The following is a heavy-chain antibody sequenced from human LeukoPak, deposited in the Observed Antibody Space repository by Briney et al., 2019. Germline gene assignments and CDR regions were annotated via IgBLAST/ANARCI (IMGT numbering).Heavy chain of an antibody. CDR2: IFYRGNT. V-gene: IGHV4-39*02. Sequence: SETLSLTCTVSGGSISSSSYFWGWTRQPPGKGLEWIGTIFYRGNTYYNPSLKSRVIISVDTSKNQFSLKLNSVTAADTAVYYSARARGSNDVFDIWGQGTLVTVSS. D-gene: IGHD3-16*01. CDR3: ARARGSNDVFDI. J-gene: IGHJ3*02. CDR1: GGSISSSSYF.